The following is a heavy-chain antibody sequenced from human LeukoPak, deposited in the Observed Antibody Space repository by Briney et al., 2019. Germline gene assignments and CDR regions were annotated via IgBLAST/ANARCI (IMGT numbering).Heavy chain of an antibody. Sequence: SETLSLTCTVSGGSISSYYWSWIRQPPGKGLEWIGYIYNSGSTNYNPSLKSRVTISVDTSKNQFSLNLSSVTAADTAVYYCARCGRFITNWYFDLWGRGTLVTVSS. J-gene: IGHJ2*01. CDR3: ARCGRFITNWYFDL. CDR1: GGSISSYY. V-gene: IGHV4-59*01. D-gene: IGHD1-1*01. CDR2: IYNSGST.